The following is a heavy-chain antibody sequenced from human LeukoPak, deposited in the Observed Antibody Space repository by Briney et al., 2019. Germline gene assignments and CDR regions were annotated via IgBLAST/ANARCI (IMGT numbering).Heavy chain of an antibody. J-gene: IGHJ4*02. CDR3: ARGARRDGYNPYGY. CDR2: INPNSGGT. Sequence: ASVKVSCKASGYTFTGYYMHWVRQAPGQGLEWMGWINPNSGGTNYAQKFQGWVTMTRNTSISTAYMELSRLRSDDTAVYYCARGARRDGYNPYGYWGQGTLVTVSS. V-gene: IGHV1-2*04. D-gene: IGHD5-24*01. CDR1: GYTFTGYY.